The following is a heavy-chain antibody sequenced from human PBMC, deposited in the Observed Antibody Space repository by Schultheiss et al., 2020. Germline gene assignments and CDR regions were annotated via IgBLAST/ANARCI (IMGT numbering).Heavy chain of an antibody. CDR2: IYTSGST. V-gene: IGHV4-61*02. CDR1: GGSISSGSYY. Sequence: SAALALTCTVSGGSISSGSYYWSWIRQPAGKGLEWIGRIYTSGSTNYNPSLKSRVTISVDTSKNQFSLKLSSVTAADTAVYYCARRGVSSWWVDVWGQGTTVTV. J-gene: IGHJ6*02. D-gene: IGHD6-13*01. CDR3: ARRGVSSWWVDV.